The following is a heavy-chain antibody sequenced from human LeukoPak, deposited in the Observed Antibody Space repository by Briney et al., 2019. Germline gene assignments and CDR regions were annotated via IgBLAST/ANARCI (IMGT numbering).Heavy chain of an antibody. J-gene: IGHJ4*02. V-gene: IGHV3-74*03. D-gene: IGHD4-23*01. CDR1: GFTFSSYW. Sequence: GGSLRLSCAASGFTFSSYWMHWVRQAPGKGLVWVSRIKSDGTRTTYADSVKGRFIISRDNSKNTLSLQMNTLRPDDTAVFYCARDPNRLADYGGDYFDHWGQGTLVTVSS. CDR3: ARDPNRLADYGGDYFDH. CDR2: IKSDGTRT.